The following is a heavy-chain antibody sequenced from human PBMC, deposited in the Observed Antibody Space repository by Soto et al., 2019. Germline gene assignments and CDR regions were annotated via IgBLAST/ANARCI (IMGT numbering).Heavy chain of an antibody. V-gene: IGHV3-33*01. Sequence: WGSLRLSCAASGLPSSSCGMHSVRQAPGKGLEWVAVIWYDGSNTYYADSLKGRFTISRDNSRNTVYLQMNSLRSADTAVYYCARDSGSGHSGGDRPSDCCGRGTLVTVSS. CDR1: GLPSSSCG. J-gene: IGHJ4*02. CDR3: ARDSGSGHSGGDRPSDC. CDR2: IWYDGSNT. D-gene: IGHD2-21*02.